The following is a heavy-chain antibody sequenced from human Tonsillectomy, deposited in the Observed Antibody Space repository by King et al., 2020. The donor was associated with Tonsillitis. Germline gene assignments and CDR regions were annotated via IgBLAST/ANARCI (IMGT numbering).Heavy chain of an antibody. J-gene: IGHJ4*02. V-gene: IGHV4-31*03. CDR3: ARWGVVIKGFDY. CDR1: GGSISSGDYC. Sequence: QLQESGPGLAKPSQTLSLTCTVSGGSISSGDYCWSWIRQHPGKGLEWIGYIFYSGSTYHNPSLKSRVSMSVDTSKNQFSLKLSSVTAADTAVYYCARWGVVIKGFDYWGQGALVTVSS. CDR2: IFYSGST. D-gene: IGHD3-3*01.